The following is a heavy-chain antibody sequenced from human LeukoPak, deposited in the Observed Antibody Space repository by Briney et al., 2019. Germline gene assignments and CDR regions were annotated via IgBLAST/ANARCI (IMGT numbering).Heavy chain of an antibody. V-gene: IGHV3-7*03. CDR1: GFTFNSYA. J-gene: IGHJ3*02. D-gene: IGHD3-10*01. CDR2: IKQDGSEK. Sequence: HPGGSLRLSCVPSGFTFNSYAMSWVRQAPGKGLEWVANIKQDGSEKYYVDSVKGRFTISRDNAKNSLHLQMNSLRAEDTAVYYCAREWGTWFGELLQRSHDAFDIWGQGTMVTVSS. CDR3: AREWGTWFGELLQRSHDAFDI.